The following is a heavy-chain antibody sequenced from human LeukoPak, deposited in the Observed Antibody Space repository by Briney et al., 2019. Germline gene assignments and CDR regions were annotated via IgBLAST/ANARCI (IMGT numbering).Heavy chain of an antibody. CDR1: GDSVSSNTAA. Sequence: SQTLSLTCALSGDSVSSNTAAWNWVRQSPSRGLEWRGRTYYRSKWYYDYATSVSSRIAINPDTSKNLFSLQLNSVTPEDTAVYYCARDPGYYYAMDVWGQGTTVTVSS. CDR3: ARDPGYYYAMDV. D-gene: IGHD2-15*01. V-gene: IGHV6-1*01. J-gene: IGHJ6*02. CDR2: TYYRSKWYY.